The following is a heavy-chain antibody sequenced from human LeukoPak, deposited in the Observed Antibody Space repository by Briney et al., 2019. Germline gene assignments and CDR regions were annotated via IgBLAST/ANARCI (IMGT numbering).Heavy chain of an antibody. J-gene: IGHJ6*03. Sequence: SETLSLTCTVTGGSISSYYWSWIRQPTGKGLEWIWYSYYSGSTNYNPSLKSRVTISVDTSKNQFSLNLSSVTAADTAVYYCARVVGGASGRYYYYYMDVWGKGTTVTVSS. D-gene: IGHD3-16*01. V-gene: IGHV4-59*01. CDR2: SYYSGST. CDR3: ARVVGGASGRYYYYYMDV. CDR1: GGSISSYY.